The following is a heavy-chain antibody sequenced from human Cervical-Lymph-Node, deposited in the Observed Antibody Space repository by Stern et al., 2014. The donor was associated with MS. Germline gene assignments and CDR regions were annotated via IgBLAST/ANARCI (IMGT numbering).Heavy chain of an antibody. CDR2: ISGTGGST. CDR1: GFSFSTHA. CDR3: AKGGAAGYFDD. V-gene: IGHV3-23*04. Sequence: EVQLEESGGGLVQPGGSLRLSCEASGFSFSTHAMTWVRQAPGKGLEWVSSISGTGGSTYYAESVKGRFTISRDNSKNTQYLQMDSPRAEDTAVYYCAKGGAAGYFDDWGQGTLVTVSS. J-gene: IGHJ4*02. D-gene: IGHD1-26*01.